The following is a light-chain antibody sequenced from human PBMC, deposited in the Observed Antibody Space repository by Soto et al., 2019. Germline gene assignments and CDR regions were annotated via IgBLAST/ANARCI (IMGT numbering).Light chain of an antibody. V-gene: IGKV1-39*01. J-gene: IGKJ1*01. CDR1: ESINKY. CDR3: QQSDTSPWT. CDR2: GTS. Sequence: DIQMTQSPSSLSASVGDTVTITCRASESINKYLSWYQHKPGKAPNLLVYGTSILQSGVPSRFSGSGSGTNFTISINTLQPEDFATYYCQQSDTSPWTFGHGTKV.